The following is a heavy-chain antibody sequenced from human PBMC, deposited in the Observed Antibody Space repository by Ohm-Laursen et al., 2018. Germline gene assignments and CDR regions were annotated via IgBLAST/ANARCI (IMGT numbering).Heavy chain of an antibody. D-gene: IGHD5-24*01. CDR2: IIPIFGTA. J-gene: IGHJ6*02. V-gene: IGHV1-69*06. CDR1: GGTFSSYA. CDR3: ARGRSEVATPSYYYGMDV. Sequence: SSVKVSCKASGGTFSSYAISWVRQAPGQGLEWMGGIIPIFGTANYAQKFQGRVTITADKSTSTAYMELSSLRSEDTAVYYCARGRSEVATPSYYYGMDVWGQGTTVTVSS.